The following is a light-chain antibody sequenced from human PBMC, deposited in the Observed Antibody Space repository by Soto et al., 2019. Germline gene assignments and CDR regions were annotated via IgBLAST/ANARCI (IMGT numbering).Light chain of an antibody. CDR2: TNN. V-gene: IGLV1-40*01. Sequence: QSVLTQPPSVSGAPGQRVTISCTGSSSNTGAGYEVHWYQQLPGRAPKVLIYTNNIRPSGVPDRFSGSKSGTSASLAITGLQAEDEADYYCQSYDSSLSAYVFGTGTKVTVL. J-gene: IGLJ1*01. CDR3: QSYDSSLSAYV. CDR1: SSNTGAGYE.